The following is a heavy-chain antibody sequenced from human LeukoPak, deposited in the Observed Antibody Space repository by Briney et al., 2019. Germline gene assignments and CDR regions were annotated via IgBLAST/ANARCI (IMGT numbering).Heavy chain of an antibody. CDR2: INHSGST. J-gene: IGHJ4*02. CDR3: APLFSAITR. D-gene: IGHD3-10*01. Sequence: PSETLSLTCAVYGGSFSGYYWSWIRQPPGKGLEWIGEINHSGSTNYNPSLKSRVTISVDTSKNQFSLKLSSVTAADTAVYYCAPLFSAITRWGQGTLVTVSS. CDR1: GGSFSGYY. V-gene: IGHV4-34*01.